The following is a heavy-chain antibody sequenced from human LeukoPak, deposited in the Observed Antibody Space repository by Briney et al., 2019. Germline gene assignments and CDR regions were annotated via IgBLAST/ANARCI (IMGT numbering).Heavy chain of an antibody. CDR3: ARGGRGITMVRGVIRYFDY. Sequence: GGSLRLSCAASGFAFSSYWMSWVRQAPGKGLEWVANIKQDGSEKYYVDSVKGRFTISRDNAKNSLYLQMNSLRAEDTAVYYCARGGRGITMVRGVIRYFDYWGQGTLVTVSS. CDR1: GFAFSSYW. J-gene: IGHJ4*02. D-gene: IGHD3-10*01. CDR2: IKQDGSEK. V-gene: IGHV3-7*01.